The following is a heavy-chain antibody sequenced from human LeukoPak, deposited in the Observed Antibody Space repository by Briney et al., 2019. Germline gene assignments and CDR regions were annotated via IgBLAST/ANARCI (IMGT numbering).Heavy chain of an antibody. D-gene: IGHD5-18*01. V-gene: IGHV3-48*03. CDR1: GFTFSRYG. J-gene: IGHJ4*02. CDR3: ARGARGYTYGRFDY. Sequence: GGSLRLSCAASGFTFSRYGMHWVRQAPGKGLEWLSYISSSGGTIYYADPVKGRFTISRDNAKNSLYLHMNSLRAEDTAVYYCARGARGYTYGRFDYWGQGTLVTVSS. CDR2: ISSSGGTI.